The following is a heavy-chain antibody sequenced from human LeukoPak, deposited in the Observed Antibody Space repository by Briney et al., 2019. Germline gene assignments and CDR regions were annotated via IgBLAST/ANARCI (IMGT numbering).Heavy chain of an antibody. Sequence: SETLSLTCAVYGGSFTGYYWSWIRQPPGKWLDGIGEINHSGITNYNPSLKSLFTISVDTSKNQCSLKLSSVTAAATAVYFCASVGYSYVINDWSRTGLGAYPTKYYYHMDVWGKGTTVTVSS. CDR1: GGSFTGYY. CDR3: ASVGYSYVINDWSRTGLGAYPTKYYYHMDV. J-gene: IGHJ6*03. CDR2: INHSGIT. V-gene: IGHV4-34*01. D-gene: IGHD5-18*01.